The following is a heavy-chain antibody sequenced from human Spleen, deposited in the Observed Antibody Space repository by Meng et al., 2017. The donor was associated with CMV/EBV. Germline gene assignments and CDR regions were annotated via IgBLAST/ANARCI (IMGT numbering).Heavy chain of an antibody. V-gene: IGHV1-2*02. CDR3: APTKDSYGYDPFDY. CDR2: INPNSGGT. J-gene: IGHJ4*02. Sequence: ASVKVSCKASGYTFTGYYMHWVRQDPGQGLEWMGWINPNSGGTNYAQKFQGRVTMTRDTSISTAYMELSRLRSDDTAVYYCAPTKDSYGYDPFDYWGQGTLVTVSS. CDR1: GYTFTGYY. D-gene: IGHD5-18*01.